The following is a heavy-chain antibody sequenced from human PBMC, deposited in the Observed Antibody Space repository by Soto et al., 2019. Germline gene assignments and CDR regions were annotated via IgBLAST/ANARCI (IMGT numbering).Heavy chain of an antibody. V-gene: IGHV4-31*03. CDR2: IYYSGST. CDR3: ARIRNRGIRGYSGYGMDY. Sequence: QVQLQESGPGLVKPSQTLSLTCTVSGGSISRGGYYWSWIRQHPGKGLEWIGYIYYSGSTYYNPSLKSRVTISVDASKNQFSRKLSSVTAADTAVYYCARIRNRGIRGYSGYGMDYWGQGTLVTVSS. D-gene: IGHD5-12*01. CDR1: GGSISRGGYY. J-gene: IGHJ4*02.